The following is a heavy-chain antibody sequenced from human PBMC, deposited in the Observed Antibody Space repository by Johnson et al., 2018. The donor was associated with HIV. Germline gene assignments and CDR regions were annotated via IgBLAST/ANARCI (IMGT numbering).Heavy chain of an antibody. CDR2: ISGSGGTK. CDR3: AKSQDRSAHDYDFDL. Sequence: EVQLVESGGGLVQHGGSLRLSCAASGFTFSTYAMSWVRQAPEKGLEWVSSISGSGGTKYYADSVRGRFTISRDNSKNTLYVQMHSLRGEDTAVYFCAKSQDRSAHDYDFDLWGQGTMVTVSS. J-gene: IGHJ3*01. D-gene: IGHD3-22*01. CDR1: GFTFSTYA. V-gene: IGHV3-23*04.